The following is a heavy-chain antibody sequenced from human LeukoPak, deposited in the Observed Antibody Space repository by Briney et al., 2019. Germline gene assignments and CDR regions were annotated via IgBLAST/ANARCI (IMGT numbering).Heavy chain of an antibody. V-gene: IGHV3-53*01. CDR3: ARRGDGGRSFDY. D-gene: IGHD4-23*01. CDR1: GFTVSGSY. Sequence: GALRLSCAASGFTVSGSYMNWVRQAPGKGLEWVSLIYGGGSTYYADSVKGRFTISRDNSKNTLYLQMNSLRAEDTAVYYCARRGDGGRSFDYWGQGTLVTVSS. CDR2: IYGGGST. J-gene: IGHJ4*02.